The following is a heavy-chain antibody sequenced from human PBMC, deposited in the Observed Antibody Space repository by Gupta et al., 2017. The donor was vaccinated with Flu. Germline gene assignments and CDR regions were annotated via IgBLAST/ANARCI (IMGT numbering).Heavy chain of an antibody. CDR3: ATGRVGATIYYMDV. J-gene: IGHJ6*03. Sequence: QAPGKGLEWMGGFDPEDGETIYAQKFQGRVTMTEDTSTDTAYMELSSLRSEDTAVYYCATGRVGATIYYMDVWGKETTVTVSS. D-gene: IGHD1-26*01. CDR2: FDPEDGET. V-gene: IGHV1-24*01.